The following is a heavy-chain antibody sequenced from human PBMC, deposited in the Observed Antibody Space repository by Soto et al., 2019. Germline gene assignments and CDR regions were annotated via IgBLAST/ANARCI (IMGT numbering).Heavy chain of an antibody. D-gene: IGHD7-27*01. Sequence: GGSLRLSCAASGFTFSSYSMNWVRQAPGKGLEWVSSTSSSSSYIYYADSVKGRFTISRDNAKNSLYLQMNSLRAEDTAVYYCARDAGDAAYFDYWGQGTLVTVSS. CDR1: GFTFSSYS. CDR2: TSSSSSYI. J-gene: IGHJ4*02. V-gene: IGHV3-21*01. CDR3: ARDAGDAAYFDY.